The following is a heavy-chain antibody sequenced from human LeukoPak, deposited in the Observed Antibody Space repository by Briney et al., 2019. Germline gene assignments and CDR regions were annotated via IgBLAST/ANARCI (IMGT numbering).Heavy chain of an antibody. V-gene: IGHV3-53*01. CDR2: ITSGGGT. CDR1: GLTVASNY. J-gene: IGHJ4*02. D-gene: IGHD3-10*01. Sequence: GGSLRLSCAASGLTVASNYMTWVRQAPGQGLEWVSGITSGGGTYYADSVKGRFTISRDNSKNTLYVQMNSLRAEDTAVYYCAKSVGSGSYYNNDCWGQGTLVTVSS. CDR3: AKSVGSGSYYNNDC.